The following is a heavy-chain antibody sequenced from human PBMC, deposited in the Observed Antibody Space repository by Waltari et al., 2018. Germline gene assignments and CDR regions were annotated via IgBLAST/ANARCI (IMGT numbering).Heavy chain of an antibody. J-gene: IGHJ4*02. Sequence: QVQLVQSGAEVKKPGASVKVSCKVSGYTPTELSMHWGRQAPGKGLEWMGGFDPEDGETIYAQKFQGRVTMTEDTSTDTAYMELSSLRSEETAVYYCATELAAAAYPRLDYWGQGTLVTVSS. CDR2: FDPEDGET. D-gene: IGHD6-13*01. V-gene: IGHV1-24*01. CDR3: ATELAAAAYPRLDY. CDR1: GYTPTELS.